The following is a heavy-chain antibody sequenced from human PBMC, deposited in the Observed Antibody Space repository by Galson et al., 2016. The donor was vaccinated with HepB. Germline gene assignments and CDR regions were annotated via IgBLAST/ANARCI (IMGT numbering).Heavy chain of an antibody. D-gene: IGHD1-14*01. CDR1: GFTFNCY. CDR2: IGTTSSYA. Sequence: SLRLSCAASGFTFNCYMSWVRQAPGKGLEWISYIGTTSSYALYADSVKGRFTISRDNAKNSLYLQMNSLRADDTAVYYCARNTPSPGNGAYFDYWGRGALVTVSS. V-gene: IGHV3-11*03. CDR3: ARNTPSPGNGAYFDY. J-gene: IGHJ4*02.